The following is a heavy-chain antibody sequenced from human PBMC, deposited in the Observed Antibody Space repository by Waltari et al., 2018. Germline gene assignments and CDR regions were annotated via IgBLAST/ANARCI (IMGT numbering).Heavy chain of an antibody. CDR1: GGSFSGYY. J-gene: IGHJ6*02. CDR2: IKHIGST. Sequence: QVQLQQWGAGLLKPSETLSLTCAVYGGSFSGYYWTWIRQSPGKGLEWIGQIKHIGSTNYHPSLKSRVTISIDTSQNQFSLNLNAVAAADAAGYYCAVGRWVQPYYYYGMDVWGQGTTVTVSS. D-gene: IGHD1-1*01. V-gene: IGHV4-34*02. CDR3: AVGRWVQPYYYYGMDV.